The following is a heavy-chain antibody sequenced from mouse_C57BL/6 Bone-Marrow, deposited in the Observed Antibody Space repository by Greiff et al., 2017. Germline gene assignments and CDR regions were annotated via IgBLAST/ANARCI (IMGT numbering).Heavy chain of an antibody. CDR2: IDPENGDT. CDR1: GFNIKDYY. D-gene: IGHD1-1*01. V-gene: IGHV14-4*01. J-gene: IGHJ2*01. CDR3: TTMGTTVVATMGY. Sequence: VQLQQSGAELVKPGASVKLSCTASGFNIKDYYIHWVKQRTEQGLEWIGWIDPENGDTEYASKFQGKATIKADTSSNTAYLQLSSLTSEDTAVYYCTTMGTTVVATMGYWGQGTTLTVSS.